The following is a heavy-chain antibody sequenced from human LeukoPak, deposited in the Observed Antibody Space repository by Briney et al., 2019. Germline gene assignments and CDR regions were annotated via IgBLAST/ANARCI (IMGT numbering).Heavy chain of an antibody. CDR3: ARADKLWSKSFDY. J-gene: IGHJ4*02. V-gene: IGHV1-69*13. D-gene: IGHD5-18*01. Sequence: ASVKVSCKASGGTFSSYAISWVRQAPGQGLEWMGGIIPIFGTANYAQKFQGRVTITADESTSTAYMELSSLRSEDTAVYYCARADKLWSKSFDYWGQGTLVTVSS. CDR2: IIPIFGTA. CDR1: GGTFSSYA.